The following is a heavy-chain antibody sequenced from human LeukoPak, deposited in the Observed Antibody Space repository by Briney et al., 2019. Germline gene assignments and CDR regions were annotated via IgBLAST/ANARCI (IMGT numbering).Heavy chain of an antibody. CDR2: IYYSGST. D-gene: IGHD3-10*01. J-gene: IGHJ4*02. CDR1: GGSISSSSYY. Sequence: SETLSLTCTVSGGSISSSSYYWGWIRQPPGKGLEWIGSIYYSGSTYYNPSLKSRVTISVDTSKNQFSLKLSSVTAADTAVYYCASSNRLYGSGSYPFDYWGQGTLVTVSS. CDR3: ASSNRLYGSGSYPFDY. V-gene: IGHV4-39*01.